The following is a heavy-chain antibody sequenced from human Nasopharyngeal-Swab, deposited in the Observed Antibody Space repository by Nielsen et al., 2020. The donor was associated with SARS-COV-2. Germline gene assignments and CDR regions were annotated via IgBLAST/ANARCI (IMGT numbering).Heavy chain of an antibody. CDR2: ISWNSGSI. J-gene: IGHJ6*02. D-gene: IGHD3-10*01. V-gene: IGHV3-9*01. CDR1: GFTFDDYA. Sequence: SLKISCAASGFTFDDYAMHWVRQAPGKGLEWVSGISWNSGSIGYADSVKGRFTISRDNAKNSLYLQMNSLRAEDTALYYCAKGGAGYYYGSGSYPYYYYYGMDAWGQGTTVTVSS. CDR3: AKGGAGYYYGSGSYPYYYYYGMDA.